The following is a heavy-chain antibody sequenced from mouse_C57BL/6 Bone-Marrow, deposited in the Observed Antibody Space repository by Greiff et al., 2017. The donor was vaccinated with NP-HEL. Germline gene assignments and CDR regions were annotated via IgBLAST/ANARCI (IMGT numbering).Heavy chain of an antibody. CDR3: ARNFYFDY. V-gene: IGHV1-81*01. Sequence: QVQLQQSGAELARPGASVKLSCKASGYTFTSSGISWVKQRTGQGLEWIGEIFPRSGNTYYNEKFKGKATLTADKSSSTAYMELRSLTSEDSAVYFCARNFYFDYWGQGTTLTVSS. J-gene: IGHJ2*01. CDR1: GYTFTSSG. CDR2: IFPRSGNT.